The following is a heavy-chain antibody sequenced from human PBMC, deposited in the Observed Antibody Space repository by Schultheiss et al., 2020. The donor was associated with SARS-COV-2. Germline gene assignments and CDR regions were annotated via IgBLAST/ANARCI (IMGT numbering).Heavy chain of an antibody. CDR3: ARDPDPYYYYGMDV. D-gene: IGHD1-14*01. V-gene: IGHV3-30*03. J-gene: IGHJ6*02. CDR2: ISYDGSNK. CDR1: GFTFSSYG. Sequence: GESLKISCAASGFTFSSYGMHWVRQAPGKGLEWVAVISYDGSNKYYADSVKGRFTISRDNSKNTLYLQMNSLRAEDTAVYYCARDPDPYYYYGMDVWGQGTTVTVSS.